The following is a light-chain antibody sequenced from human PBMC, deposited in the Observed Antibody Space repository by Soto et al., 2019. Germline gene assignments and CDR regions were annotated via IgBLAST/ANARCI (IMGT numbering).Light chain of an antibody. J-gene: IGLJ1*01. CDR3: QVWDSSSAHYV. CDR2: YDS. V-gene: IGLV3-21*04. Sequence: SYELTQPPSVSVAPGKTARITCGGNNIGNKSVHWYQQKPGQAPVLVIYYDSDRPSGIPERFSGSNSGNTATLTISRVEAGDEADYYCQVWDSSSAHYVFGTGTKVTVL. CDR1: NIGNKS.